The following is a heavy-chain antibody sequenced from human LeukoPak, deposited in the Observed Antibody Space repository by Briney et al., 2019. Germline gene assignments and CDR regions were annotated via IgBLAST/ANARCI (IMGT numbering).Heavy chain of an antibody. J-gene: IGHJ3*02. V-gene: IGHV4-59*01. CDR1: GGSISTYY. CDR2: IYHSGST. Sequence: PSETLSLTCTLSGGSISTYYWSWIRQPPGKGLEWIGYIYHSGSTNYNPSLKSRVTISADTSKNQFSLKLSSVTAADTAVYYCAREVKGWFGAHAFDIWGQGTMVTVSS. CDR3: AREVKGWFGAHAFDI. D-gene: IGHD3-10*01.